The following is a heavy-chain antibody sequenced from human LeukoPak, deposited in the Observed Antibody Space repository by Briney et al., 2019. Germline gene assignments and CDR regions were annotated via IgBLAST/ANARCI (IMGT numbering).Heavy chain of an antibody. CDR1: GFPCSDYG. V-gene: IGHV3-30*18. CDR3: AKVRWGSDNALDS. CDR2: ISHDGSNK. D-gene: IGHD3-16*01. J-gene: IGHJ4*02. Sequence: GGSLRLSCAASGFPCSDYGMYWVRQAPGKGLEWLAVISHDGSNKYYADPVKGRITISRDNSMNTLYLQMNSLRAEDTAVYYCAKVRWGSDNALDSWGQGTLVTGSS.